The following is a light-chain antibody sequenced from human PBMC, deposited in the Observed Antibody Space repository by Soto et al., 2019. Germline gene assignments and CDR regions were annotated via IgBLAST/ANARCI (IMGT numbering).Light chain of an antibody. J-gene: IGKJ3*01. CDR3: QQSYSTPFT. V-gene: IGKV1-39*01. CDR2: AAS. CDR1: QRISTY. Sequence: DIQVTQSPSSLSASVGDTITIACRASQRISTYLNWYQQEPGKAPILLIYAASTLQKGVPSRFSGSGSGTDFTLTINSLQPENFAIYYCQQSYSTPFTFGPGTKVDVK.